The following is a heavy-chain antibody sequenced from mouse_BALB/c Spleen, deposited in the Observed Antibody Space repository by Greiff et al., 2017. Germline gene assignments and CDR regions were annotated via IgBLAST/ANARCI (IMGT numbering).Heavy chain of an antibody. V-gene: IGHV5-12-1*01. J-gene: IGHJ4*01. CDR3: ARHAKYGSLYYYAMDY. Sequence: EVQVVESGGGLVKPGGSLKLSCAASGFAFSSYDMSWVRQTPEKRLEWVAYISSGGGSTYYPDTVKGRFTISRDNAKNTLYLQMSSLKSEDTAMYYCARHAKYGSLYYYAMDYWGQGTSVTVSS. CDR2: ISSGGGST. CDR1: GFAFSSYD. D-gene: IGHD2-10*02.